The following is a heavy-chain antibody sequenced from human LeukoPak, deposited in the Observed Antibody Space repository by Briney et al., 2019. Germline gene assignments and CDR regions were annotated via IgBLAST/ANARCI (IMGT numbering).Heavy chain of an antibody. CDR1: GFTFSNAW. J-gene: IGHJ4*02. V-gene: IGHV3-15*01. D-gene: IGHD3-22*01. Sequence: PGGSLRLSCAASGFTFSNAWMSWVRQAPGKGLEWVGRIKSKTDGGTTDYAAPVKGRFTISRDNSKNTLYLQMNSLRAEDTAVYYCAKDEYYYDSSGYPSHWGQGTLVTVSS. CDR3: AKDEYYYDSSGYPSH. CDR2: IKSKTDGGTT.